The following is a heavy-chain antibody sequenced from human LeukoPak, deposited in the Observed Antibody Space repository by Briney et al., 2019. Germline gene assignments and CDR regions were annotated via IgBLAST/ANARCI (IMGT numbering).Heavy chain of an antibody. Sequence: GESLKISCKGSGYSFTSYWIGWVRQMPGKGLEWMGIIYPGDSDTRYSPSFQGQVTISADKSISTAYLQWSSLKASNTAMYYCARQGPESWDGMDVWGQGTTVTVSS. CDR1: GYSFTSYW. V-gene: IGHV5-51*01. J-gene: IGHJ6*02. D-gene: IGHD1-26*01. CDR2: IYPGDSDT. CDR3: ARQGPESWDGMDV.